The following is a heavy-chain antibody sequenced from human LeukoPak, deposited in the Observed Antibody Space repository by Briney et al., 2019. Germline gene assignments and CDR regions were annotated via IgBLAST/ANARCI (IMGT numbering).Heavy chain of an antibody. CDR1: GFSLNTSGVG. V-gene: IGHV2-5*02. CDR3: AHSRITMVRGVIEGNWFDP. J-gene: IGHJ5*02. CDR2: IYWDDDK. D-gene: IGHD3-10*01. Sequence: SGPTLVNPTQTLTLTCTFSGFSLNTSGVGVGWIRQPPGKALEWLALIYWDDDKRYSPSLKSRLTITKDTSKNQVVPTMTNMDPVDTATYHCAHSRITMVRGVIEGNWFDPWGQGTLVTVSS.